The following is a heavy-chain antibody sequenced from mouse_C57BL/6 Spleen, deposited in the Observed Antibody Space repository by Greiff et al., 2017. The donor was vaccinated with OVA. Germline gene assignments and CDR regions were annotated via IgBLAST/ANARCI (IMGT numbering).Heavy chain of an antibody. D-gene: IGHD2-3*01. J-gene: IGHJ4*01. CDR3: ARDDGYYGRMDY. Sequence: QVHLLESGPELVKPGASVTISCTASGYAFSSSWMNWVKQRPGQGLEWIGRIYPGDGDTNYNGKFKGKATLTADKSSSTAYMQLSSLTSEDSAVYFCARDDGYYGRMDYWGQGTSVTVSS. CDR2: IYPGDGDT. V-gene: IGHV1-82*01. CDR1: GYAFSSSW.